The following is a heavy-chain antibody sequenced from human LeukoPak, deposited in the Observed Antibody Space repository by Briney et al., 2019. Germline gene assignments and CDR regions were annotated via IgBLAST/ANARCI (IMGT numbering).Heavy chain of an antibody. Sequence: ASVKVSCKASGYTFTSYGISWVRQAPGQGLEWMGWISAYNGNTNYAQKLQGRVTMTTDTSTSTAYMELRSLRSDDTAVYYCARVRNYDSSGYFDYWGQGTLVTVSS. CDR2: ISAYNGNT. CDR3: ARVRNYDSSGYFDY. CDR1: GYTFTSYG. V-gene: IGHV1-18*01. J-gene: IGHJ4*02. D-gene: IGHD3-22*01.